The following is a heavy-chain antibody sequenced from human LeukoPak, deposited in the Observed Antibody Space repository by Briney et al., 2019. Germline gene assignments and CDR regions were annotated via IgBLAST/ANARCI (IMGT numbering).Heavy chain of an antibody. CDR3: ARVQKTDDYGDYDAFDI. CDR2: IKQDGSEK. Sequence: PGGSLRLSCAASGLTFSSYWMSWVRQAPGKGLEWVANIKQDGSEKHYVDSVKGRFTISIDNAKNSLYLQMNSLRAEDTAVYYCARVQKTDDYGDYDAFDIWGQGTMVTVSS. D-gene: IGHD4-17*01. J-gene: IGHJ3*02. CDR1: GLTFSSYW. V-gene: IGHV3-7*01.